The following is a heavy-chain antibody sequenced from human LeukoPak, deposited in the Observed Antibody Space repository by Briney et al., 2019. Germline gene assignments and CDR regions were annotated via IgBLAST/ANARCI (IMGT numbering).Heavy chain of an antibody. V-gene: IGHV3-7*01. Sequence: GGSLRLSCAASGFTFSSYWMSWVRQAPGKGLEWVANIKQDGSEKYYVDSVKGRFTISRDNAKNPLYLQMNSLRAEDTAVYYCARDGPDFWSGYYWEVWGQGTLVTVSS. CDR2: IKQDGSEK. D-gene: IGHD3-3*01. CDR3: ARDGPDFWSGYYWEV. CDR1: GFTFSSYW. J-gene: IGHJ4*02.